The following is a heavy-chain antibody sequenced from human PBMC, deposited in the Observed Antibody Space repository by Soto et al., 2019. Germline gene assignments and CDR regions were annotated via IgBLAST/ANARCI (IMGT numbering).Heavy chain of an antibody. D-gene: IGHD3-3*01. CDR1: GCIFSDFG. Sequence: GGSLRLSCASSGCIFSDFGMHCVRHAPGKWLEWVAVIWSDGSIKYYADSVKGRFSISRDNDNDTLYLRMDSLRADDTAVYYCARGNIKTFGVLITIPFQYWGEGTLV. J-gene: IGHJ4*02. V-gene: IGHV3-33*01. CDR2: IWSDGSIK. CDR3: ARGNIKTFGVLITIPFQY.